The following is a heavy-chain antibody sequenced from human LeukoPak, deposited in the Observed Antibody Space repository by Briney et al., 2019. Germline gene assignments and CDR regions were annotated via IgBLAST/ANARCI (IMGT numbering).Heavy chain of an antibody. D-gene: IGHD4-17*01. Sequence: GGSLRLFCAASGFPFSRYSMHWVRQAPGKGLEWVSYISSSSSYIYYADSVKGRFTISRDNAKNSLYLQMNSLRAEDTAVYYCARDGEYGDYGSDDWGQGTLVTVSS. V-gene: IGHV3-21*05. CDR1: GFPFSRYS. J-gene: IGHJ4*02. CDR2: ISSSSSYI. CDR3: ARDGEYGDYGSDD.